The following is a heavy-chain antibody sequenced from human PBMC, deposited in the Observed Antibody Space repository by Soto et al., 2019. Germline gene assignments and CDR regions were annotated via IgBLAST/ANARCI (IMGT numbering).Heavy chain of an antibody. CDR2: ISYRGST. V-gene: IGHV4-31*03. J-gene: IGHJ5*02. Sequence: QVQLQESGPGLVKPSQTLSLTCTVSGGSINSGAYYWSWVRQHPGKGLEWIGYISYRGSTYYNPSLKSRVNISVNTFKTEFSLNLNSVTAADTAVYYCARVSATGPRWFGPWGQGTLVTVSS. D-gene: IGHD3-9*01. CDR1: GGSINSGAYY. CDR3: ARVSATGPRWFGP.